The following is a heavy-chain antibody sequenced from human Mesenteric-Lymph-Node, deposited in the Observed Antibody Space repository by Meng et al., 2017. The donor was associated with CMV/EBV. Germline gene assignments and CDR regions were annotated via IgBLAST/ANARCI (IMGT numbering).Heavy chain of an antibody. J-gene: IGHJ4*02. D-gene: IGHD4-11*01. Sequence: GGSLRLSCAASGFIFSNYAMHWVRQAPGKGLEWVAFIQHDGNYKYYADSVKGRFTISRDNSKNTLYLQMNSLRAEDTAVYYCGKHDYNNGIDYWGQGTLVTVSS. CDR1: GFIFSNYA. V-gene: IGHV3-30*02. CDR3: GKHDYNNGIDY. CDR2: IQHDGNYK.